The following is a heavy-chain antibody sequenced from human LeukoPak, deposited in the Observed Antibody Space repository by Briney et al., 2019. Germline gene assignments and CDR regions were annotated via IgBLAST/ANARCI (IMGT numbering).Heavy chain of an antibody. CDR3: AELGITMIGGV. CDR1: GFTFSSYW. CDR2: ISRSGSTI. Sequence: GGSLRLSCAASGFTFSSYWMSWVRQAPGKGLEWVSYISRSGSTIYYADSVKGRFTISRDNAKNSLYLQMNSLRAEDTAVYYCAELGITMIGGVWGKGTTVTISS. V-gene: IGHV3-48*04. D-gene: IGHD3-10*02. J-gene: IGHJ6*04.